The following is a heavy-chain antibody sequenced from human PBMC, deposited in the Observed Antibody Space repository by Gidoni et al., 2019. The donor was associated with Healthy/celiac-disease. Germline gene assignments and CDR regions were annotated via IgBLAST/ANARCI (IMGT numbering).Heavy chain of an antibody. CDR2: IGTAGDT. Sequence: EVQLVESGGGWVQPGGSLRLSCSASGFTFSSYDMHWVRQATGKGLEWVSAIGTAGDTYYPGSVKGRFTISRENAKNSLYLQMNSLRAGDTAVYYCARADGSGWGLIDYWGQGTLVTVSS. CDR3: ARADGSGWGLIDY. D-gene: IGHD6-19*01. J-gene: IGHJ4*02. CDR1: GFTFSSYD. V-gene: IGHV3-13*01.